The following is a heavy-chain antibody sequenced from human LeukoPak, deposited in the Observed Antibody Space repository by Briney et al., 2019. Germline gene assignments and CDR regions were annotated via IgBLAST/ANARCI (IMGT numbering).Heavy chain of an antibody. V-gene: IGHV3-23*01. CDR2: ISGSGGST. J-gene: IGHJ4*02. CDR1: GFTFSSYA. D-gene: IGHD3-22*01. CDR3: AKGGAYYYDSSAYYRD. Sequence: GGSLRLSCAASGFTFSSYAMSWVRQAPGKGLEWVSAISGSGGSTYYADSVKGRFTISRDNSKNTLYLQMNSLRAEDTAVYYCAKGGAYYYDSSAYYRDWGQGTLVTVSS.